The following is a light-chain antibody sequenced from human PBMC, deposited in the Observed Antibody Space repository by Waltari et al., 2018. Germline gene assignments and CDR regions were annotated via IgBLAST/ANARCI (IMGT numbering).Light chain of an antibody. Sequence: QSVLTQPPSVSGAPGQRVTISCTGSSTNPGAGHAVQWYQQLPGTAPKLLIYANTNRPSGVPDRFSASKSGASASLAITGLQAEDEADYYCQSYDNTLIAWVFGGGTRLTVL. J-gene: IGLJ3*02. V-gene: IGLV1-40*01. CDR3: QSYDNTLIAWV. CDR1: STNPGAGHA. CDR2: ANT.